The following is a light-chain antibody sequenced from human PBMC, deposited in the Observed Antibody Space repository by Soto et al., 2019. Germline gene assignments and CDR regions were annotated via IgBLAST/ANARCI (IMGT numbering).Light chain of an antibody. J-gene: IGLJ1*01. CDR3: SSYTSGSTGV. V-gene: IGLV2-14*03. Sequence: QSVLPQPASVSGSPGQSITISCTGTSSDVGGYNYVSWYQQHPGKAPKLMIYDVSNRPSGVSNRFSGSKSGNTASLTISGLQAEDEADYYCSSYTSGSTGVFGTGTKVTVL. CDR1: SSDVGGYNY. CDR2: DVS.